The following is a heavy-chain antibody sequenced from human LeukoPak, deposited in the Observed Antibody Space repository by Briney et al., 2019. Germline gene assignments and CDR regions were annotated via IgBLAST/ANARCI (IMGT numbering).Heavy chain of an antibody. CDR2: IYSSGST. Sequence: PSQTLSLTCAVSGGSISSGGYSWSWIRQPPGKGLEWIGRIYSSGSTNYNPSLKSRVSISIDTSKNQFSLKLSSVTAADTAVYYCARAASSWSRGGFAIWGQGTMVTVSS. CDR1: GGSISSGGYS. CDR3: ARAASSWSRGGFAI. J-gene: IGHJ3*02. D-gene: IGHD6-13*01. V-gene: IGHV4-30-2*03.